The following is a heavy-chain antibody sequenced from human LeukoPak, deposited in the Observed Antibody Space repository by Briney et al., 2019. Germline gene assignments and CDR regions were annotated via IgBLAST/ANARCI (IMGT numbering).Heavy chain of an antibody. CDR3: ARDYSGEWEQLTGWWFDP. D-gene: IGHD1-26*01. V-gene: IGHV1-46*01. J-gene: IGHJ5*02. CDR1: GYTFGTHW. Sequence: ASVKVSCKASGYTFGTHWMHWARQAPGQGLEWMGIINPSGDFRSYAQKFQGRVTVTRDMSTRTVYMELSDLEPEDTAVYYCARDYSGEWEQLTGWWFDPWGQGTLVIVSS. CDR2: INPSGDFR.